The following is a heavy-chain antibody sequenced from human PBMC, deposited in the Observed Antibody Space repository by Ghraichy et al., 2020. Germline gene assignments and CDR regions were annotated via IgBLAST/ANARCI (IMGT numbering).Heavy chain of an antibody. CDR2: IDWDDDK. V-gene: IGHV2-70*01. Sequence: TLSLTCTFSGFSLSTSGMCVSWIRQPPGKALEWLALIDWDDDKYYSPSLKTRLTISKDTSKNQVVLTMTNMDPVDTATYYCARSSTVTTMGWFDPWGQGTLVTVSS. D-gene: IGHD4-17*01. CDR3: ARSSTVTTMGWFDP. CDR1: GFSLSTSGMC. J-gene: IGHJ5*02.